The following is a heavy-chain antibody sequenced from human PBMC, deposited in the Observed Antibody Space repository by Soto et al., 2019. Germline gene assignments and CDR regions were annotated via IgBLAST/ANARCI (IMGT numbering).Heavy chain of an antibody. J-gene: IGHJ4*02. D-gene: IGHD3-22*01. V-gene: IGHV3-74*01. Sequence: EVQLVESGGDFVQPGGSLRLSCAASGFTFSGYWMHWVRQVPGKGLVWVSRINSDGSRVNYADSVKGRFAISRDNAKNTLYLHVNSLTVEDTAVYSCARGGSGAYYQDYWGRGTLVTVSS. CDR2: INSDGSRV. CDR3: ARGGSGAYYQDY. CDR1: GFTFSGYW.